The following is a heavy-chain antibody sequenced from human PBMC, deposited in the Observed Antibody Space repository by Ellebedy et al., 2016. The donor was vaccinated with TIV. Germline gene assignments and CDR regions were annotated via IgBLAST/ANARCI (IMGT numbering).Heavy chain of an antibody. D-gene: IGHD3-3*01. V-gene: IGHV4-4*07. CDR3: AREITIFGPPESYYYYYYYMDV. J-gene: IGHJ6*03. Sequence: SETLSLTXTVSGGSISSYYWSWIRQPAGKGLEWIGRIYTSGSTNYNPSLKSRVTMSVDTSKNQFSLKLSSVTAADTAVYYCAREITIFGPPESYYYYYYYMDVWGKGTTVTVSS. CDR2: IYTSGST. CDR1: GGSISSYY.